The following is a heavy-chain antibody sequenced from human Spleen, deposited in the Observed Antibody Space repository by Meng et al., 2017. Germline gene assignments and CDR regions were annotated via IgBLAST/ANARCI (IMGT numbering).Heavy chain of an antibody. CDR3: ARGTYDFWSGKGFDY. V-gene: IGHV1-3*01. J-gene: IGHJ4*02. CDR2: INAGNGNT. D-gene: IGHD3-3*01. Sequence: ASVKVSCKASGYTFTSYAMHWVRQAPGQRLEWMGWINAGNGNTKYSQKFQGRVTITRDTSASTAYMELSSLRSEDTAVYYCARGTYDFWSGKGFDYWGQGTQVT. CDR1: GYTFTSYA.